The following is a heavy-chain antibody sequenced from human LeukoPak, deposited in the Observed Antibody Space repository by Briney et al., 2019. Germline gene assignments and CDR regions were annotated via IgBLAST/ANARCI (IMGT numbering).Heavy chain of an antibody. Sequence: PGGSLRLSCAASGFSFSSYAMSWVRQAPGKGLEWVGRIKSKTDGGTTDYVAPVKGRFTISRDDSKNTLYLQMNSLKTEDTAVYYCTTVGRKWLLLSYFDYWGQGTLVTVSS. CDR3: TTVGRKWLLLSYFDY. V-gene: IGHV3-15*01. CDR1: GFSFSSYA. CDR2: IKSKTDGGTT. D-gene: IGHD3-3*01. J-gene: IGHJ4*02.